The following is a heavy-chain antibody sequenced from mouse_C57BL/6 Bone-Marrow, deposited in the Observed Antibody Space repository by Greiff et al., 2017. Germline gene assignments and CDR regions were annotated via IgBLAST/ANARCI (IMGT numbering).Heavy chain of an antibody. Sequence: EVQLQQSGPELVKPGASVKIPCKASGYTFTDYNMDWVKQSHGKSLEWIGDINPNNGGTIYNQKFKGKATLTVDKSSSTAYMELRSLTSEDTAVYYCARRDHYGSSYISPYWYFDVWGTGTTVTVSS. CDR2: INPNNGGT. J-gene: IGHJ1*03. CDR3: ARRDHYGSSYISPYWYFDV. CDR1: GYTFTDYN. V-gene: IGHV1-18*01. D-gene: IGHD1-1*01.